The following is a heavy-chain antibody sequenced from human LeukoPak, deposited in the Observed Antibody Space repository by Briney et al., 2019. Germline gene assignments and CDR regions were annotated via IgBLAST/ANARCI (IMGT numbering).Heavy chain of an antibody. J-gene: IGHJ6*02. CDR2: IIPILGIA. CDR3: ARGGYGGNSPLGMDV. Sequence: ASVKVSCKASGGTFGSYAISWVRQAPGQGLEWMGRIIPILGIANYAQKFQGRVTITADKSTSTAYMELSSLRSEDTAVYYCARGGYGGNSPLGMDVWGQGTTVTVSS. V-gene: IGHV1-69*04. D-gene: IGHD4-23*01. CDR1: GGTFGSYA.